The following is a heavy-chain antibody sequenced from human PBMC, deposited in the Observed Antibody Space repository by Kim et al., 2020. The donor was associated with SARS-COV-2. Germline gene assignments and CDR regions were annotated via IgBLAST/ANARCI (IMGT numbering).Heavy chain of an antibody. J-gene: IGHJ6*02. CDR3: ARDFSGRMDV. CDR1: GFTFSSYG. D-gene: IGHD3-10*01. Sequence: GGSLRLSCAVSGFTFSSYGMHWVRQAPGKGLEWVAVISYDGSNKYYADSVKGRFTISRDNSKNTLYLQMNSLRAEDTAVYYCARDFSGRMDVWGQGTTVTVSS. V-gene: IGHV3-33*05. CDR2: ISYDGSNK.